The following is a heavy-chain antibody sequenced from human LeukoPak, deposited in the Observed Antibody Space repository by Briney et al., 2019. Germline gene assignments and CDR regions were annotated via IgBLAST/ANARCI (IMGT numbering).Heavy chain of an antibody. J-gene: IGHJ4*02. V-gene: IGHV3-30*02. CDR1: GFTFSSYG. CDR3: AKDREATFDY. Sequence: PGGSLRLSCAASGFTFSSYGMPWVRQAPGKGLEWVAFIRYDGSNKYYADSVKGRFTISRDNSKNTLYLQMNSLRAEDTAVYYCAKDREATFDYWGQGTLVTVSS. CDR2: IRYDGSNK. D-gene: IGHD1-26*01.